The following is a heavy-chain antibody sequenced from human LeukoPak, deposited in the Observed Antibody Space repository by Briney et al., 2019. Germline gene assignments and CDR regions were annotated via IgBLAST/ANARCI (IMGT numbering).Heavy chain of an antibody. CDR2: IISSGSII. CDR3: AREELPRYFDL. V-gene: IGHV3-11*01. CDR1: GFTFSDYY. J-gene: IGHJ2*01. Sequence: GGSLRLSCAASGFTFSDYYMSWIRQAPGKGLEWVSYIISSGSIIYYADSVKGRFTISRDNAKNSLYLRMNSLRAEDTAVYYCAREELPRYFDLWGRGTLVTVSS. D-gene: IGHD1-26*01.